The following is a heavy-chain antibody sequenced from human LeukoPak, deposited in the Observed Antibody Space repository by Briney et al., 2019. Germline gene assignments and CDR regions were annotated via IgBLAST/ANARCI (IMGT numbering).Heavy chain of an antibody. J-gene: IGHJ4*02. CDR3: AKTRMWNLRLDS. CDR1: GFTFSNNA. D-gene: IGHD1-1*01. CDR2: VSDDGVAT. Sequence: GGSLRLSCAASGFTFSNNAMTWVRQAPGKGLEWVSIVSDDGVATYYADSVKGRFAISRDNSKDTVYLQMGSLRAEDTAVYYCAKTRMWNLRLDSWGQGTLVAVSS. V-gene: IGHV3-23*01.